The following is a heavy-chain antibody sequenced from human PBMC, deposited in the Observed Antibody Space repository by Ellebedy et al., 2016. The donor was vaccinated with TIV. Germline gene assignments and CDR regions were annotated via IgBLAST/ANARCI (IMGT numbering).Heavy chain of an antibody. Sequence: MPSETLSLTCALYGGSLSGYSWSWIRQPPGKGLEWFGEIHHTGISNYSPSLKSRATISGDTSKNQFSLKLSSVTAADTAVYYCTRHYYDPDVWGQGTTVTV. D-gene: IGHD3-22*01. CDR1: GGSLSGYS. J-gene: IGHJ6*02. CDR3: TRHYYDPDV. V-gene: IGHV4-34*01. CDR2: IHHTGIS.